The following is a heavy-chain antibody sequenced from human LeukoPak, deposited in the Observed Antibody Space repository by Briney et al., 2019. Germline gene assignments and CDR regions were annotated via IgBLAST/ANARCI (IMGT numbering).Heavy chain of an antibody. Sequence: GGSLRLSCAASGFTFSSYWMSWVRQAPGKGLEWVANIKQDGSEKYYVDSVKGRFTISRDNAKNSLYLQMNSLRAEDTAVYYCARETFRARGDGMDVWGQGTTVTVSS. CDR2: IKQDGSEK. D-gene: IGHD2/OR15-2a*01. CDR1: GFTFSSYW. J-gene: IGHJ6*02. V-gene: IGHV3-7*01. CDR3: ARETFRARGDGMDV.